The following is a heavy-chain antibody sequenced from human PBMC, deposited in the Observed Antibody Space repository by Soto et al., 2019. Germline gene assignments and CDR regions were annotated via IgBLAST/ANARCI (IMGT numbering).Heavy chain of an antibody. CDR1: GGSISSGDYY. D-gene: IGHD3-16*01. V-gene: IGHV4-30-4*01. Sequence: PSETLSLTCTVSGGSISSGDYYWSWIRQPPGKGLEWIGYIYYSGSTYYNPSLKSRVTISVDTSKNQFSLKLSSVTAADTAVYYCAREGDETNAFDIWGQGTMVTV. J-gene: IGHJ3*02. CDR3: AREGDETNAFDI. CDR2: IYYSGST.